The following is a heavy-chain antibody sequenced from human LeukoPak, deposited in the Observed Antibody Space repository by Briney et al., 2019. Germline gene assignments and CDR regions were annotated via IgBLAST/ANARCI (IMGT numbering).Heavy chain of an antibody. CDR1: GFTFSAYG. V-gene: IGHV3-30*03. CDR2: ISYDAESN. CDR3: ASTLNYYGSGSYYT. Sequence: GGSLRLSCVTSGFTFSAYGMHWIRQVPGKGLEWVAVISYDAESNYHVDSVKGRFTISRDNSKNTLYLQMNSLRAEDTAVYYCASTLNYYGSGSYYTWGQGTLVTVSS. J-gene: IGHJ5*02. D-gene: IGHD3-10*01.